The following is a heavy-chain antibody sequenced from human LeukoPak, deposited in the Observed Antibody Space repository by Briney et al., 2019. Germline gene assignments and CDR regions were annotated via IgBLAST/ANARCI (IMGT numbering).Heavy chain of an antibody. CDR3: ARGLGVRGLIITYYFDY. V-gene: IGHV4-34*01. Sequence: SETLSLTCAVYGGSFSGYYWSWIRQPPGKGLEWIGEINHSGNTNYNPSLKSRVTISVDTSKNQFSLKLSSVTAADTSVYYCARGLGVRGLIITYYFDYWGQGTLVTVSS. CDR1: GGSFSGYY. J-gene: IGHJ4*02. D-gene: IGHD3-10*01. CDR2: INHSGNT.